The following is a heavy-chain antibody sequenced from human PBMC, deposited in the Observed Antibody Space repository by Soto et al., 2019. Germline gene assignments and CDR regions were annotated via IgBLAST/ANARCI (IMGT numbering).Heavy chain of an antibody. D-gene: IGHD3-10*01. CDR2: SSSTTSYT. CDR3: ARSSHRGYFFDN. CDR1: RFSLSDYY. Sequence: WGSLRLSCAASRFSLSDYYMSWIRHAPGRGLEWVAYSSSTTSYTNYADSVKGRFTILRDNAKNSLYLQMKSLRAEDTAVYYCARSSHRGYFFDNWGQGALVTVSS. J-gene: IGHJ4*02. V-gene: IGHV3-11*06.